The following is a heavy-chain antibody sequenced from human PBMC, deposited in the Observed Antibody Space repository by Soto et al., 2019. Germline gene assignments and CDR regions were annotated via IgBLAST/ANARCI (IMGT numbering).Heavy chain of an antibody. V-gene: IGHV1-46*01. J-gene: IGHJ4*02. CDR2: INPSGGST. CDR3: ARDMMRLVGAELFIRSEPQGSDY. Sequence: ASVKVSCKASGYTFTSYYMHWVRQAPGQGLEWMGIINPSGGSTSYAQKFQGRVTMTRDTSTSTVYMELSSLRSEDTAVYYCARDMMRLVGAELFIRSEPQGSDYWGQGTLVTVSS. D-gene: IGHD3-9*01. CDR1: GYTFTSYY.